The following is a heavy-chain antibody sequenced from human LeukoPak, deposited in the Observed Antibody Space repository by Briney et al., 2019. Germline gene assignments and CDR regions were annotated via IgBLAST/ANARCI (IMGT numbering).Heavy chain of an antibody. CDR1: GISVSSNY. CDR3: ARDLATRQRTGLYDS. D-gene: IGHD3-16*02. V-gene: IGHV3-66*01. J-gene: IGHJ4*02. Sequence: PGGSLRLSCAAYGISVSSNYMSWVRQAPGKGLQWVSVIYVDGSTYYADSVKGRITISRDNSRNTLYLQMNSLRAEDTAVYYCARDLATRQRTGLYDSWGQGALVTVSS. CDR2: IYVDGST.